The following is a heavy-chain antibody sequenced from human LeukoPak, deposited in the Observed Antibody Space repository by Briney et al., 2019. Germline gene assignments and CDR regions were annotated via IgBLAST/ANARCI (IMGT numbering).Heavy chain of an antibody. J-gene: IGHJ2*01. D-gene: IGHD5-24*01. CDR2: IYYGENT. V-gene: IGHV4-59*01. CDR1: GGSISSYY. CDR3: ARGLVEMATRYFDL. Sequence: SETLSLTCTVSGGSISSYYWSWIRQPPGKGLEWIGYIYYGENTNYNPSLKSRVTMSVDTSMNQFSLKLSSVTAADTAVYYCARGLVEMATRYFDLWGRGTLVTVSS.